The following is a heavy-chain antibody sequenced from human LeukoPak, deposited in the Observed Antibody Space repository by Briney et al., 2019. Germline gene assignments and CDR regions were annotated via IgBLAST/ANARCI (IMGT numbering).Heavy chain of an antibody. D-gene: IGHD3-16*01. J-gene: IGHJ4*02. V-gene: IGHV4-31*03. Sequence: SETLSLTCTVSGGSISSGGYYWSWTRQHPGKGLEWIGYIYYSGSTYYNPSLKSRVTISVDTSKNQFSLKLSSVTAADTAVYYCARTKKTYVNYFDYWGQGTLVTVSS. CDR2: IYYSGST. CDR1: GGSISSGGYY. CDR3: ARTKKTYVNYFDY.